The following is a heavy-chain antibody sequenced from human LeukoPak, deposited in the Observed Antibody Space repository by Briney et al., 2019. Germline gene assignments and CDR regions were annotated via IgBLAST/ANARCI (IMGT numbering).Heavy chain of an antibody. CDR2: INPSGGST. Sequence: ASVKVSCKASGYTFTSYYMHWVRQAPGQGLEWMGIINPSGGSTSYAQKFQGRVTMTRDMSTSTVYMELSSLRSEDTAVYYCARNYDSSGYYGGNFDYWGQGTLVTVSS. D-gene: IGHD3-22*01. CDR1: GYTFTSYY. CDR3: ARNYDSSGYYGGNFDY. V-gene: IGHV1-46*01. J-gene: IGHJ4*02.